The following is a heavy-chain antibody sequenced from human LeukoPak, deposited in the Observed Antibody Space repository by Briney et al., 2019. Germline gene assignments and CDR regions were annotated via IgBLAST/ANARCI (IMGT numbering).Heavy chain of an antibody. V-gene: IGHV3-23*01. CDR3: AKHGYCSGISCFFDF. Sequence: GGSLRLSCAASGFTFSSYAMSWVRQAPGKGLEWVSAISGSGPYTFYTDSVKGRFTISRDSSKNTLYLQMNSLRAEDTALYYCAKHGYCSGISCFFDFWGQGTQVTVFS. D-gene: IGHD2-2*03. CDR2: ISGSGPYT. J-gene: IGHJ4*02. CDR1: GFTFSSYA.